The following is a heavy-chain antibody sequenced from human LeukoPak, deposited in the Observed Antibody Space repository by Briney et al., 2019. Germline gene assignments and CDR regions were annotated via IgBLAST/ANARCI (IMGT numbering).Heavy chain of an antibody. D-gene: IGHD3-3*01. CDR1: GGSFSGYY. V-gene: IGHV4-34*01. CDR2: INHSGST. Sequence: SETLSLTCAVYGGSFSGYYWSWIRQPPGKGLEWIGEINHSGSTNYNPSLKSRVTISVDTSKNQFSLKLSSVTAADTAVYYCTRRLDDFWSGYLTLDYWGQGTLVTVSS. CDR3: TRRLDDFWSGYLTLDY. J-gene: IGHJ4*02.